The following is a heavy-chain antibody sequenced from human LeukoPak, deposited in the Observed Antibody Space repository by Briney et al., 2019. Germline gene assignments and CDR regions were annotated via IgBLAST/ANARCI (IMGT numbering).Heavy chain of an antibody. D-gene: IGHD6-19*01. Sequence: GGSLRSSWAASGFTSSSYARHGVGQAQGRGLWWVAVISYDGSNKYYADSRNGRFTICRDDYKNTLYLQMNSLRAEETYVYCCARGYIAVDNPWFAAWGQGTLVTVSS. J-gene: IGHJ5*02. CDR1: GFTSSSYA. CDR3: ARGYIAVDNPWFAA. V-gene: IGHV3-30-3*01. CDR2: ISYDGSNK.